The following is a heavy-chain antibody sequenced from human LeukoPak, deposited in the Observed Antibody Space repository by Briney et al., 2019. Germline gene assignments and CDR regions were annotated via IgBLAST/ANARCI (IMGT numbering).Heavy chain of an antibody. CDR2: INHSGST. D-gene: IGHD4-17*01. CDR1: GGSFSNYY. CDR3: ASLGYGDYGEVPALDP. J-gene: IGHJ5*02. Sequence: SETLSLTCAVYGGSFSNYYWSWIRQPPGKGLEWIGEINHSGSTNYNLSLKSRVTISVDTSKNQFSLKLSSVTAADTAVYYCASLGYGDYGEVPALDPWGQGTLVTVSS. V-gene: IGHV4-34*01.